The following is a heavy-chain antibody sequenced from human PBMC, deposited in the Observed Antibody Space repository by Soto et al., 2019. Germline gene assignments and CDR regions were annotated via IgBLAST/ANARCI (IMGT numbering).Heavy chain of an antibody. Sequence: QITLKESGPPRVKPTQTLTLTCIFSGFSLRTSGVGVGWIRQPPGKALQWLAFIYWDDDNRFNASLKSRLSVTKDTSKNQVTLTMTNMDPEDTAIYYCAHRASLQGTWDGGYFDSWGQGILVTVSS. D-gene: IGHD1-26*01. V-gene: IGHV2-5*02. CDR2: IYWDDDN. CDR3: AHRASLQGTWDGGYFDS. J-gene: IGHJ4*02. CDR1: GFSLRTSGVG.